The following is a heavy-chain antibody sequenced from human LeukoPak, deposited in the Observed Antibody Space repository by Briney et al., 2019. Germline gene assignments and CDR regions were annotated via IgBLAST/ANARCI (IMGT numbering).Heavy chain of an antibody. J-gene: IGHJ6*02. CDR1: GYTFTSYD. Sequence: ASVKVSCKASGYTFTSYDINWVRQATGQGLERMGWMNPNSGNTGYAQKFQGRVTMTRNTSISTAYMELSSLRSEDTAVYYCARGGSVVVTAGYYYYYYGMDVWGQGTTVTVSS. D-gene: IGHD2-21*02. CDR2: MNPNSGNT. CDR3: ARGGSVVVTAGYYYYYYGMDV. V-gene: IGHV1-8*01.